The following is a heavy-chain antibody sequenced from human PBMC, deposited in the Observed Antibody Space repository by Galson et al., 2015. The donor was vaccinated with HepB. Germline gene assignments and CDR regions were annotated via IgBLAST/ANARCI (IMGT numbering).Heavy chain of an antibody. D-gene: IGHD5-12*01. CDR1: GYTFTSYA. CDR2: INAGNGNT. Sequence: SVKVSCKASGYTFTSYAMHWVRQAPGQRLEWMGWINAGNGNTKYSQKFQGRVTITRDTSASTAYMELSSLRSEDTAVYYCARFGRRYSGYDTYSSSWYYFDYWGQGTLVTVSS. V-gene: IGHV1-3*01. CDR3: ARFGRRYSGYDTYSSSWYYFDY. J-gene: IGHJ4*02.